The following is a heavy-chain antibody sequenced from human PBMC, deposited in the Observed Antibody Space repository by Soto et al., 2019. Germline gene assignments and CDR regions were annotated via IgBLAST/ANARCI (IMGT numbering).Heavy chain of an antibody. D-gene: IGHD2-2*01. Sequence: PGGSLRLSCAASGFPFSSYAMSWVRQAPGKGLEWVSAISGSGGSTYYADSVKGRFTISRDNSKNTLYLQMNSLRAEDMAVYYCAKDLVVPQNWFDPWGQGTLVTVSS. CDR3: AKDLVVPQNWFDP. CDR1: GFPFSSYA. V-gene: IGHV3-23*01. CDR2: ISGSGGST. J-gene: IGHJ5*02.